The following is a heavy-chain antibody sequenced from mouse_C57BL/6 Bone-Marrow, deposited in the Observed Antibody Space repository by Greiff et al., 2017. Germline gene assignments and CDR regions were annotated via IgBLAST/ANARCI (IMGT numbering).Heavy chain of an antibody. Sequence: QQSCKASGYTFTSYGISWVKQRTGQGLEWIGEIYPRSGNTYYNEKFKGKATLTADKSSSTAYMELRSLTSEDSAVYFCARGSHYGSSAWFAYWGQGTLVTVSA. CDR2: IYPRSGNT. CDR1: GYTFTSYG. CDR3: ARGSHYGSSAWFAY. J-gene: IGHJ3*01. V-gene: IGHV1-81*01. D-gene: IGHD1-1*01.